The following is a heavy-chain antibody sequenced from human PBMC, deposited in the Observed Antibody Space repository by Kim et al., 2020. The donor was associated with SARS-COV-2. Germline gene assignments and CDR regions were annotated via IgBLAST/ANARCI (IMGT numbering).Heavy chain of an antibody. V-gene: IGHV3-9*01. Sequence: IGYTDSVKGRLSISRDNAKNSVYLQRNSLRAEDTALYYCTKDKRPGGADYWGRGTLVTVSS. J-gene: IGHJ4*02. CDR3: TKDKRPGGADY. CDR2: I. D-gene: IGHD2-15*01.